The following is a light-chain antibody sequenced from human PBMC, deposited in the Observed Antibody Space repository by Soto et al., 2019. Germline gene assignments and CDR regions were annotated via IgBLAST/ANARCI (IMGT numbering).Light chain of an antibody. J-gene: IGKJ1*01. CDR2: RIS. Sequence: VLTQSPGTLSMSPGETATLSCRASQTLGRNYLAWYQQKHGQAPRLLIHRISIRAAGISDRVSGSASGTDVTLTIRRLEREDFAIYYWQQYDNFAQTFGQGTRVDSK. CDR3: QQYDNFAQT. V-gene: IGKV3-20*01. CDR1: QTLGRNY.